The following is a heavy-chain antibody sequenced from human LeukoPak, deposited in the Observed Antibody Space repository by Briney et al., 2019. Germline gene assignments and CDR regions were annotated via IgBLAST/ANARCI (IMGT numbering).Heavy chain of an antibody. D-gene: IGHD3-10*01. J-gene: IGHJ6*03. CDR1: GFTFSSYS. CDR2: ISSSSSYI. CDR3: ARDKAGSYYIPYYYYYMDV. Sequence: SGGSLRLSCAASGFTFSSYSMNWVRQAPGKGLEWVSSISSSSSYIYYADSVKGRFTISRDNSKNTLYLQMNSLRAEDTAVYYCARDKAGSYYIPYYYYYMDVWGKGTTVTVSS. V-gene: IGHV3-21*01.